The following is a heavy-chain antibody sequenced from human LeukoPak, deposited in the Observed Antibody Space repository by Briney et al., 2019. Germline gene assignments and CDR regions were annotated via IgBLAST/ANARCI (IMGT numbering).Heavy chain of an antibody. V-gene: IGHV4-59*08. CDR2: VSYSGND. CDR3: ARQNGGRVFAFDV. Sequence: SETLSLTCTVSGGSMSSYYWSWIRQPPGKGLEWIEYVSYSGNDKYNPSLKSRGTISGDTSKSQFSLRLSSVTAADTAVYYCARQNGGRVFAFDVWSQGTLVTVYS. CDR1: GGSMSSYY. J-gene: IGHJ4*02. D-gene: IGHD1-26*01.